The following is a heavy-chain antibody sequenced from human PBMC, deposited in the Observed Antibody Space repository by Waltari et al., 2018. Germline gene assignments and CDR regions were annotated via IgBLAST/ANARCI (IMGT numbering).Heavy chain of an antibody. V-gene: IGHV1-69-2*01. CDR2: VDPEDGET. D-gene: IGHD5-12*01. Sequence: EVQLVQSGAEVKTPGATVTISCKVSGYTFTDSYMLWVPQAPGKGLEWMGLVDPEDGETIYAEKCQGRVTITADTSTDTAYMELSSLRSEDTAVYYWATEGWGGDGYNSPAYWGQGTLVTVSS. CDR1: GYTFTDSY. J-gene: IGHJ4*02. CDR3: ATEGWGGDGYNSPAY.